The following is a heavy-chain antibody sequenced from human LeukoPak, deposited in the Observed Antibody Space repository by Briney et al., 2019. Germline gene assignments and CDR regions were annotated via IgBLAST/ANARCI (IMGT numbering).Heavy chain of an antibody. J-gene: IGHJ3*02. V-gene: IGHV4-4*07. D-gene: IGHD2-15*01. CDR3: ARGRYCSADICTGGDSFDI. CDR2: KYARGSS. CDR1: GGSISNYY. Sequence: PSETLSLTCTVSGGSISNYYWSWIRQPAGKGLEWIGRKYARGSSNYNPPVQSRVTMSVDTSKNQFSLKLRSVTAADTAVNYCARGRYCSADICTGGDSFDIWGQGTMVSVSP.